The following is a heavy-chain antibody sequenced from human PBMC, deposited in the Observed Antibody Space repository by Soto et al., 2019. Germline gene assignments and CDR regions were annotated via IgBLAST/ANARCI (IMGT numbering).Heavy chain of an antibody. V-gene: IGHV1-24*01. Sequence: ASVKVSCKVSGYTLTELSMHWVRQAPGKGLEWMGGFDPEDGETIYAQKFQGRVTMTEDTSTDTAYMELSSLRSEDTAVYYCATNFLNWNVPTSDSWGQGTMVTVSS. D-gene: IGHD1-20*01. CDR2: FDPEDGET. CDR3: ATNFLNWNVPTSDS. J-gene: IGHJ3*02. CDR1: GYTLTELS.